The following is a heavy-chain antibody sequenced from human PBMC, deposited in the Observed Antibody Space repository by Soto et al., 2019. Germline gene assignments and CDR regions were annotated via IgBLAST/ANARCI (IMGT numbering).Heavy chain of an antibody. CDR1: GFTFSSYS. CDR3: ARVGSSWPYYYYYMDV. CDR2: INKGGSKK. J-gene: IGHJ6*03. D-gene: IGHD6-13*01. V-gene: IGHV3-7*01. Sequence: GGSLRLSCAASGFTFSSYSMNWVRQAPGKGLEWVANINKGGSKKYYVDSVKGRFTISRDNAKNSLYLQMNSLRAEDTAVYYCARVGSSWPYYYYYMDVWGKGTTVTVSS.